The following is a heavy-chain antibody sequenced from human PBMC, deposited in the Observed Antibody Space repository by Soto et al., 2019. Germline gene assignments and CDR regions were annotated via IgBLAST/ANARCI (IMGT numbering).Heavy chain of an antibody. D-gene: IGHD2-15*01. CDR3: ATLPPRIEVVKTEIPA. Sequence: SETLSLTCVVSGTSMSSTFWWTWVRQSPKKGLEWIGEIYHSGITKYNPSLKSRVTISVDKSNNQFSLEMRAVTAADTAVYYCATLPPRIEVVKTEIPAWGQGTLVTVS. J-gene: IGHJ5*02. CDR1: GTSMSSTFW. CDR2: IYHSGIT. V-gene: IGHV4-4*02.